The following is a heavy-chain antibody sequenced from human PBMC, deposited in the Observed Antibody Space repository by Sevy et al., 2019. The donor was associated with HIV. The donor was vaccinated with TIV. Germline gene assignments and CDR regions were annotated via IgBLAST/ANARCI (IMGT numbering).Heavy chain of an antibody. CDR3: AGVRTDYGRSWHVWDY. Sequence: GGSLRLSCAASRFTFSNYAMHWVRQTPGKGLEWVAVISYDGSDKYYADSVKGRFTISRDNSNNTVYLQMNSLRLEDTALYYCAGVRTDYGRSWHVWDYWGQGTLVTVSS. CDR2: ISYDGSDK. D-gene: IGHD6-13*01. J-gene: IGHJ4*02. CDR1: RFTFSNYA. V-gene: IGHV3-30-3*01.